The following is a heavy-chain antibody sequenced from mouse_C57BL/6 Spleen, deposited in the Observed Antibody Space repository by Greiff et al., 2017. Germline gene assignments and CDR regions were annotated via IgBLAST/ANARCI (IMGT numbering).Heavy chain of an antibody. V-gene: IGHV1-85*01. Sequence: QVQLQQSGPELVKPGASVKLSCKASGYTFTSYDINWVKQRPGQGLEWIGWIYPRDGSTKYNEKFKGKATWTVDTSSSTAYMELHSLTSEDSAVYFCASPIYYDYASFAYWGQGTLVTVSA. CDR3: ASPIYYDYASFAY. CDR2: IYPRDGST. CDR1: GYTFTSYD. D-gene: IGHD2-4*01. J-gene: IGHJ3*01.